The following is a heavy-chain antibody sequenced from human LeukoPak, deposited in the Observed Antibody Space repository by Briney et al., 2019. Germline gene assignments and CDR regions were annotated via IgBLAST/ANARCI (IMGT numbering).Heavy chain of an antibody. CDR2: MYHSGST. V-gene: IGHV4-4*02. CDR1: GVSVSSTNW. D-gene: IGHD2-8*02. J-gene: IGHJ5*02. CDR3: ARYTGNWFDP. Sequence: SETLSLTCAVSGVSVSSTNWWSWVRQSPGKGLEWIGGMYHSGSTNTNPSLKSRVTILIDKPKNQFSLKLNSMTAADTAVYYCARYTGNWFDPWGQGTLVTVSS.